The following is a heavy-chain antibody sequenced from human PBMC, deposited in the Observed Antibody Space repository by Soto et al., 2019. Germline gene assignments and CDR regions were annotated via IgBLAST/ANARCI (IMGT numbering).Heavy chain of an antibody. V-gene: IGHV1-46*03. Sequence: QVQLVQSGAEVKKPGASVKVSCKASGYTFTSYYMHWVRQAPGQGLEWMGIINPSGGSTSYAQKFQGRVTMTRDTSTSTVYMELSSLRSEDTAVYYCAREPEAAAGYRGNWFDPWGQGTLVTVSS. D-gene: IGHD6-13*01. CDR2: INPSGGST. CDR3: AREPEAAAGYRGNWFDP. J-gene: IGHJ5*02. CDR1: GYTFTSYY.